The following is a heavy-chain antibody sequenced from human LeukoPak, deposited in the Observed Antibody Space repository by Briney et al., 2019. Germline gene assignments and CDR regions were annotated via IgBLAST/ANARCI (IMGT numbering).Heavy chain of an antibody. J-gene: IGHJ3*02. CDR1: GGPISSYY. CDR3: ARTGIILSDAFDI. CDR2: IYYSGST. D-gene: IGHD3-10*01. V-gene: IGHV4-59*08. Sequence: SETLSLTCTVSGGPISSYYWSWIRQPPGKGLEWIGYIYYSGSTNYNPSLKSRVTISVDTSKNQFSLKLSSVTAADTAVYYCARTGIILSDAFDIWGQGTMVTVSS.